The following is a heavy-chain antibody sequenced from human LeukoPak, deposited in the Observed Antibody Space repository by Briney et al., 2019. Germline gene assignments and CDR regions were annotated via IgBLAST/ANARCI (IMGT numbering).Heavy chain of an antibody. J-gene: IGHJ3*01. CDR3: ARLTGERLRDVVDV. Sequence: PSDTLSLTCTVSGASISSSYRSRIRQPPGRGLEWIGFISSSGITDYSPSIKSRGIISVNRSKNQVSLNVNSVTAADTAVYYCARLTGERLRDVVDVWGQGTLVTVSS. V-gene: IGHV4-59*08. CDR2: ISSSGIT. D-gene: IGHD1-26*01. CDR1: GASISSSY.